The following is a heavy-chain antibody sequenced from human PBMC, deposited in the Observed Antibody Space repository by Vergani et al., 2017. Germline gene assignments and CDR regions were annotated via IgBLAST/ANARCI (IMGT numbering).Heavy chain of an antibody. J-gene: IGHJ6*02. CDR2: IKSTFDRGTT. CDR3: TTDPRYCGDGSCYWLRDHHYYGMDV. V-gene: IGHV3-15*07. D-gene: IGHD2-21*01. Sequence: VQLVESGGGVVQPGRSLRLSCAASGFTFSSYGMHWVRQAPGKGLEWVGRIKSTFDRGTTDYAAAVKGRFTIARDDSKNTLFLQMNGLKTEDIGVYYCTTDPRYCGDGSCYWLRDHHYYGMDVWGRGTTVTVSS. CDR1: GFTFSSYG.